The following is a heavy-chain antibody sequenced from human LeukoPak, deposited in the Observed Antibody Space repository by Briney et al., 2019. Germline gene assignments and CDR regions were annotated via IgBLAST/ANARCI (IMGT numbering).Heavy chain of an antibody. Sequence: PGGSLRLSCAASGFTFSSYWMNWARQAPGKGLEWVASINHNGNVNYYVDSVKGRFTISRDNAQNSLYLQMNSLRVEDTAIYSCARVGWELLNLHFDPWGQGTLVTVSS. CDR3: ARVGWELLNLHFDP. CDR2: INHNGNVN. J-gene: IGHJ5*01. D-gene: IGHD1-26*01. V-gene: IGHV3-7*03. CDR1: GFTFSSYW.